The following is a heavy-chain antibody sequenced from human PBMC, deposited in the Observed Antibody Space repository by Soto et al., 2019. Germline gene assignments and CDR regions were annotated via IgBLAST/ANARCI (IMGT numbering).Heavy chain of an antibody. V-gene: IGHV4-59*01. CDR1: GGSISSYY. CDR3: ARDEYSSSHIDA. Sequence: PSETLSLTCTVSGGSISSYYWSWIRQPPGKGLEWIGYIYYSGSTNYNPSLKSRVTISVDTSKNQFSLKLSSVTAADTAVYYCARDEYSSSHIDAWGKGATVTVSS. J-gene: IGHJ6*03. CDR2: IYYSGST. D-gene: IGHD6-6*01.